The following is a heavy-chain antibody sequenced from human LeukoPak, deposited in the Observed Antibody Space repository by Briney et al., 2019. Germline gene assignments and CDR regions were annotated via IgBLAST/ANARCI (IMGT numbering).Heavy chain of an antibody. CDR1: GFNFNNYY. J-gene: IGHJ4*02. Sequence: GGSLRLSCAASGFNFNNYYMSWVRQAPGKGLEWVANIKQDGREKNYVDSVRGRFTISRDNAKNSVYLQLNSLRVEDTAVYYCARDTSGYDPFWGQGTRVTVSS. V-gene: IGHV3-7*05. CDR2: IKQDGREK. CDR3: ARDTSGYDPF. D-gene: IGHD5-12*01.